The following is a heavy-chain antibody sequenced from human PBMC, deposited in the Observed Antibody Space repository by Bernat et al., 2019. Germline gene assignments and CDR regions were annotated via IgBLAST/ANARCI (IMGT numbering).Heavy chain of an antibody. CDR2: IYWDDDK. V-gene: IGHV2-5*02. Sequence: QIALKESGPTLVKPAQTLTLTCTFSGFSLSSYGVGVGWIRQPPGKPLECLALIYWDDDKRYIPSLESRLTITKDTSKDQVVLTMTNMDPVDTGTYYCAHRHPGLDFTYDTAFFDYWGPGTLVTVSS. CDR1: GFSLSSYGVG. CDR3: AHRHPGLDFTYDTAFFDY. J-gene: IGHJ4*02. D-gene: IGHD3-9*01.